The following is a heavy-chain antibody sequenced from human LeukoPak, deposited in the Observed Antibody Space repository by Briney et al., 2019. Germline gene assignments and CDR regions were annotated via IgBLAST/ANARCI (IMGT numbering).Heavy chain of an antibody. CDR3: AREDGGDYIDC. Sequence: ASVKVSCKAAGYTFTSYYMHWLRQAPGQGLEWMGIINPSGGSTSYAQKFQGRVTMTRDTSTSTVYMELSSLRSEDTAVYYCAREDGGDYIDCWGQGTLVTVSS. V-gene: IGHV1-46*01. J-gene: IGHJ4*02. CDR2: INPSGGST. CDR1: GYTFTSYY. D-gene: IGHD3-16*01.